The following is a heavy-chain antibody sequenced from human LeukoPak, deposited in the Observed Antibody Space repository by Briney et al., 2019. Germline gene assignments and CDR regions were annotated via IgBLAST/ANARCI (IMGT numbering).Heavy chain of an antibody. J-gene: IGHJ4*02. CDR1: GGSISSSSYY. D-gene: IGHD3-10*01. Sequence: ETLSLTCTVSGGSISSSSYYWGWIRQPPGKGLEWVANIKQDGSEKYYVDSVKGRFTISRDNAKNSLYLQMNSLRAEDTAVYYCARDVSITMVRGAKDYWGQGTLVTVSS. CDR3: ARDVSITMVRGAKDY. CDR2: IKQDGSEK. V-gene: IGHV3-7*01.